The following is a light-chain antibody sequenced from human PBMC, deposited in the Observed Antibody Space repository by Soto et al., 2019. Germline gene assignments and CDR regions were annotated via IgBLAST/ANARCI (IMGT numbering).Light chain of an antibody. CDR2: GHS. CDR3: QSYDTGLGGLI. CDR1: TSNFGAGYD. J-gene: IGLJ6*01. V-gene: IGLV1-40*01. Sequence: QSVLTQPPSVSGAPGQRVTIACTGSTSNFGAGYDVHWYRHLPGAAPKLLLSGHSHRPSGVPDRLSGSKSGTSASLAITGLQAEDEAYDYCQSYDTGLGGLIFGAGTKVTVL.